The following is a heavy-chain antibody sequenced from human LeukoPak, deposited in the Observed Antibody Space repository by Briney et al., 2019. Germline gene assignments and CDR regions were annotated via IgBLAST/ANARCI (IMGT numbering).Heavy chain of an antibody. D-gene: IGHD3-10*01. V-gene: IGHV3-11*01. Sequence: RGSLRLSCAASELTFSDYYMSWIRQAPGKGLEWVSYISSSGSTIYYADSVKGRFTISRDNAKNSLYLQMNRLRAEDTAVYYCARAPGGPDYYYYMDVWGKGTTVTVSS. CDR1: ELTFSDYY. J-gene: IGHJ6*03. CDR2: ISSSGSTI. CDR3: ARAPGGPDYYYYMDV.